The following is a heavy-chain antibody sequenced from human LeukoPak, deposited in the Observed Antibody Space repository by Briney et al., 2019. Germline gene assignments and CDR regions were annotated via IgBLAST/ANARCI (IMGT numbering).Heavy chain of an antibody. V-gene: IGHV1-18*01. CDR3: ARQVDTVMALPDY. CDR1: GYTFTSYG. CDR2: ISAYNGNT. J-gene: IGHJ4*02. D-gene: IGHD5-18*01. Sequence: GASVKVSCKASGYTFTSYGRSWVRQAPGQGLEWMGWISAYNGNTNYAQKLQGRVTMTIDTSTTTAYLELRSLRSDDTAIYYCARQVDTVMALPDYWGQGTLVIVSS.